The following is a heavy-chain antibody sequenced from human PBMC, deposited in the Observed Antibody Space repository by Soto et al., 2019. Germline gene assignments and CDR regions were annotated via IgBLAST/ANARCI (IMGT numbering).Heavy chain of an antibody. CDR1: GFTFDDYA. J-gene: IGHJ1*01. Sequence: GGSLRLSCASSGFTFDDYAMHWVRQVPGKGLEWVSGINWNSGSIGYGDSVKGRFAISRDNAKNSLHLQMNSLSAEDTAFYYCVKDESINWYSGHFRHWGQGTLVTVSS. CDR3: VKDESINWYSGHFRH. V-gene: IGHV3-9*01. CDR2: INWNSGSI. D-gene: IGHD6-13*01.